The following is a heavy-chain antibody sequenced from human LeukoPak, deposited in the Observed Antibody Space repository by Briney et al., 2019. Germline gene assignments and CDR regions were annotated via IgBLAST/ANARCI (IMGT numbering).Heavy chain of an antibody. V-gene: IGHV3-33*01. J-gene: IGHJ4*02. CDR3: ASWHYDSSGYQHFDY. D-gene: IGHD3-22*01. CDR2: IWYDGSNK. Sequence: GGSLRLSCAASGFTFSSHGMHWVRQAPGKGLEWVAVIWYDGSNKYYADSVKGRFTISRDNSKNTLYLQMNSLRAEDTAVYYCASWHYDSSGYQHFDYWGQGTLVTVSS. CDR1: GFTFSSHG.